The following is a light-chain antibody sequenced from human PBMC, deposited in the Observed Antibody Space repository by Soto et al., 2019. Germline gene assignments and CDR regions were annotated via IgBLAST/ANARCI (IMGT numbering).Light chain of an antibody. J-gene: IGKJ1*01. CDR2: GAY. CDR1: QSVSNNY. CDR3: LHYGGSPRT. Sequence: EIVLTQSPGTLSLSPGERATLSCRASQSVSNNYLAWYQQIPGQAPRLLIYGAYSRATGIPDSFGGSGSGTDSTLTSSRLQPEYSAVYYYLHYGGSPRTFGQGTKVEIK. V-gene: IGKV3-20*01.